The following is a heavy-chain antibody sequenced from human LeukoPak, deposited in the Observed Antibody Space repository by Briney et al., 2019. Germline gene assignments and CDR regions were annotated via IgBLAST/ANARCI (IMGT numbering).Heavy chain of an antibody. Sequence: GGSLRLSCAASGLTFSSYAISWVRQAPGKGLEWVSAISGSGGSTYYADSVKGRFTISRDNSKNTLYLQMNSLRAEDTAVYYCAKGALRFLEWFHWGQGTLVTVSS. CDR2: ISGSGGST. J-gene: IGHJ4*02. D-gene: IGHD3-3*01. CDR1: GLTFSSYA. CDR3: AKGALRFLEWFH. V-gene: IGHV3-23*01.